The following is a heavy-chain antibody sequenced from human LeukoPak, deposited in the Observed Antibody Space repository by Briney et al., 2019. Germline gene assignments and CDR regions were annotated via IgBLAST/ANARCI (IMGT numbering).Heavy chain of an antibody. CDR2: ISYSGST. CDR3: AASVVAVAGNWFDP. Sequence: PSETLSLTCTVSNGSISRYYWSWVRQPPGKGLEWIAYISYSGSTNYNPSLKSRVTISVDTSKNQFSLKLSSVTAADTAVYYCAASVVAVAGNWFDPWGQGTLVTVSS. D-gene: IGHD6-19*01. V-gene: IGHV4-59*01. J-gene: IGHJ5*02. CDR1: NGSISRYY.